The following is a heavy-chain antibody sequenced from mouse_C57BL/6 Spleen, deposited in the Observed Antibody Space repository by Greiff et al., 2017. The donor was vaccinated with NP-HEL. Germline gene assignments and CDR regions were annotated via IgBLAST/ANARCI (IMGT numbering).Heavy chain of an antibody. J-gene: IGHJ2*01. CDR2: IYPGDGDT. CDR3: AREITTVVDY. CDR1: GYTFTSYW. V-gene: IGHV1-82*01. D-gene: IGHD1-1*01. Sequence: VQLQQPGAELVKPGASVKMSCKASGYTFTSYWITWVKQRPGQGLEWIGRIYPGDGDTNYNGKFKGKATLTADKSSSTAYMQLSSLTSEDSAVYFCAREITTVVDYWGQGTTLTVSS.